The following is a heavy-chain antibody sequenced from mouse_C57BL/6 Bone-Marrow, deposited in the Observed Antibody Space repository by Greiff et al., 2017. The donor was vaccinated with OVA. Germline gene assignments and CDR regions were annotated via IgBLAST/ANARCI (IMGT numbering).Heavy chain of an antibody. CDR2: ISSGGDYI. Sequence: EVKLVESGEGLVKPGGSLKLSCAASGFTFSSYAMSWVRQTPEKRLEWVAYISSGGDYIYYADTVKGRFTISRDNARNTLYLQMSSLKSEDTAMYYCTRGANWERFAYWGQGTLVTVSA. CDR1: GFTFSSYA. CDR3: TRGANWERFAY. V-gene: IGHV5-9-1*02. J-gene: IGHJ3*01. D-gene: IGHD4-1*01.